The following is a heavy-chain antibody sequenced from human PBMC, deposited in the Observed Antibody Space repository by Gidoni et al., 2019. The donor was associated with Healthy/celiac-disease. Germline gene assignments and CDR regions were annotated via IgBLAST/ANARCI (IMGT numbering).Heavy chain of an antibody. CDR3: ARGLEDYYYGMDV. Sequence: QVQLVESGGGVVQPGRSLRLSCAASGFTFSSYAMHWVRQAPGKGLEWVAVISYDGSNKYYADSVKGRFTISRDNSKNTLYLQMNSLRAEDTAVYYCARGLEDYYYGMDVWGQGTTVTVSS. J-gene: IGHJ6*02. V-gene: IGHV3-30-3*01. CDR2: ISYDGSNK. D-gene: IGHD1-1*01. CDR1: GFTFSSYA.